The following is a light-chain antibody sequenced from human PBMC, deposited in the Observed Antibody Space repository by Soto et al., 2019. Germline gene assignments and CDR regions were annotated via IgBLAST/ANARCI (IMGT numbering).Light chain of an antibody. CDR2: KMS. Sequence: DCVMTQTALSSPVAVGGPASIYCRSSQSLVHSNGNNCLHWLHQRPGQPPRILINKMSNRFSGVPDRFSGSGAGTDFTLKISRVEAEYVGVYYGMQGTHFPWTFGQGTKVDIK. V-gene: IGKV2-24*01. CDR3: MQGTHFPWT. J-gene: IGKJ1*01. CDR1: QSLVHSNGNNC.